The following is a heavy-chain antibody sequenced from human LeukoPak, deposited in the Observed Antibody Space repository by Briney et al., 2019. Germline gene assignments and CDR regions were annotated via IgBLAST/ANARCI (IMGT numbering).Heavy chain of an antibody. CDR1: GFTFSSYT. J-gene: IGHJ4*02. V-gene: IGHV3-64D*06. CDR3: MKHLRADPFDN. Sequence: PGGSLRLSCSASGFTFSSYTMHWVRQAPGKGLEYVSGIATNGGSTYYADAVRGRFTISRDNSKSTLYLQMSSLRVEDTAVYYCMKHLRADPFDNWGQGTLVTVSA. CDR2: IATNGGST.